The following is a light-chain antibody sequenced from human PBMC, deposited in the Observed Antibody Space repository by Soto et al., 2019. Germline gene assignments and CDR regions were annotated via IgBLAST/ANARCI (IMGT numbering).Light chain of an antibody. CDR1: QSVSSY. CDR2: DAS. Sequence: EIVLTQSPATLSLSPGERATLSCRASQSVSSYLAWYQQKPGQAPRLLIYDASNRATGVPARFSGSGSGTDFTRTIIGLVPEDFVVYFCQQRSNWSPITFGQGTRLVIK. V-gene: IGKV3-11*01. CDR3: QQRSNWSPIT. J-gene: IGKJ5*01.